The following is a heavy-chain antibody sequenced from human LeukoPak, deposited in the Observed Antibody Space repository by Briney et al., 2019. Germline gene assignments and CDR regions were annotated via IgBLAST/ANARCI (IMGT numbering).Heavy chain of an antibody. CDR1: GGSIRTYY. V-gene: IGHV4-59*01. CDR2: ISYNGRT. D-gene: IGHD6-13*01. J-gene: IGHJ4*02. CDR3: AREQQLVDY. Sequence: SETLSLTCTVSGGSIRTYYWSWIRQPPGKGLEWIGYISYNGRTNYKPSLNSRVTISVDTSKNQFSLKLTSVTAADTAVYYCAREQQLVDYWGQGTLVTVSS.